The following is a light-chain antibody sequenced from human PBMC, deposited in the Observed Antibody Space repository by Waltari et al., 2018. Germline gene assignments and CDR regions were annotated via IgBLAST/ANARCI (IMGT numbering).Light chain of an antibody. CDR2: KAS. V-gene: IGKV1-5*03. J-gene: IGKJ2*01. CDR3: QQYQTYPLT. CDR1: QSIGGW. Sequence: TQSPSTLSASVGDRVTITCRASQSIGGWLAWYQQKPGKAPNLLIFKASFLEGGVPSRFSGSGSGTDFTLTISSLQPDDFATYYCQQYQTYPLTFGLGTKLEI.